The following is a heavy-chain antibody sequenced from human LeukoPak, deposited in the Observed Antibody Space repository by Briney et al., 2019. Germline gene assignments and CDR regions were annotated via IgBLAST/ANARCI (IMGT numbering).Heavy chain of an antibody. Sequence: PGGSLRLSCAASGFTFSSHGMHWVRQAPGKGLEWVAVIWYDGSSQYYADSVKGRFTISRDNSKNTVSLHMSSLRGVDTAVYYCVRDLATITHSAWYFDLWGRGTLVTVSS. V-gene: IGHV3-33*08. J-gene: IGHJ2*01. CDR1: GFTFSSHG. CDR2: IWYDGSSQ. D-gene: IGHD1-14*01. CDR3: VRDLATITHSAWYFDL.